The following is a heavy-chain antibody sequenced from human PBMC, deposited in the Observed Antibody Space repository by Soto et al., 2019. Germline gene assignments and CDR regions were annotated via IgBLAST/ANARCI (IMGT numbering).Heavy chain of an antibody. Sequence: ASVKVSCKASGGTFSSYAISWVRQAPGQGLEWMGGITPIFGTANYAQKFQGRVTITADESTSTAYMELSSLRSEDTAVYYCAGPVQNYGMDVWGQGTTVTVSS. CDR1: GGTFSSYA. V-gene: IGHV1-69*13. J-gene: IGHJ6*02. CDR3: AGPVQNYGMDV. CDR2: ITPIFGTA.